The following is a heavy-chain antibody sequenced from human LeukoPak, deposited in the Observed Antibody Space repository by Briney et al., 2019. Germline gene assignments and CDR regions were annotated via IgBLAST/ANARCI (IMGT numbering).Heavy chain of an antibody. D-gene: IGHD5-24*01. Sequence: SVKVSCKASGGTFNNYAINWVPQAPGQGLEWVGRLIPLFGTPNYAQKFQGKVTITADESTSTFYMDLSGLRSEDTAVYYCAHATQRLPTIMIDAFDIWGQGTRVTVSS. J-gene: IGHJ3*02. CDR2: LIPLFGTP. CDR3: AHATQRLPTIMIDAFDI. CDR1: GGTFNNYA. V-gene: IGHV1-69*13.